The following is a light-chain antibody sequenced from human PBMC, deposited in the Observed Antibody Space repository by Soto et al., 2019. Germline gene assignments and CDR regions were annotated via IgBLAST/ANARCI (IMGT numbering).Light chain of an antibody. CDR1: ESVSDNY. CDR2: GAS. CDR3: QQYGSSPFT. V-gene: IGKV3-20*01. Sequence: EIVLTQSPGTLSLSPGERATLSCRASESVSDNYLAWYQQRSGQAPRLVIYGASSRATGIPDRFSGSGSGTDFTLTISRLEPEDFAVYYCQQYGSSPFTFGGGTKVDIK. J-gene: IGKJ4*01.